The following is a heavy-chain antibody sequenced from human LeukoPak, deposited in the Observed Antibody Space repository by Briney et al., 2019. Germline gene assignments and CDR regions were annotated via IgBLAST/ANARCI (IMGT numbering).Heavy chain of an antibody. CDR2: VSKSGGTM. CDR1: GFTFSSYE. V-gene: IGHV3-48*03. CDR3: ATAVI. Sequence: PGGSLRLSCEASGFTFSSYEMNWFRQAPGKGLEWVSYVSKSGGTMKNADSVKGRFTVSRDNAKHSLYLQMNSLTAEDTAVYYCATAVIRGRGTMVTVSS. J-gene: IGHJ3*02.